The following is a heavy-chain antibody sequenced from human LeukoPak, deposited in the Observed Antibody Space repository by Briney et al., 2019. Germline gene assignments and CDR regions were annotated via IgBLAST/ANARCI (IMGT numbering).Heavy chain of an antibody. CDR2: IYYSGST. D-gene: IGHD3-10*01. V-gene: IGHV4-39*07. CDR3: ARESTMVRGVILAWFDP. J-gene: IGHJ5*02. CDR1: GGSISSSSYY. Sequence: SETLSLTCTVSGGSISSSSYYWGWIRQPPGKGLEWIGRIYYSGSTYYSPSLKSRVTISVDTSKNQFSLKLCSVTAADTAVYYCARESTMVRGVILAWFDPWGQGTLVTVSS.